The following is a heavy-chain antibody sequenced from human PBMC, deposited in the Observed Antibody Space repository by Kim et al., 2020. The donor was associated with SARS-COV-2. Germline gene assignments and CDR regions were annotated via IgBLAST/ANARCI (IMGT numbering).Heavy chain of an antibody. J-gene: IGHJ5*02. Sequence: SETLSLTCTVSGGSISSYYWSWIRQPPGKGLEWIGYIYYSGSTNYNPSLKSRVTISVDTSKNQFSLKLSSVTAADTAVYYCARVQAMGYDILTAENWFDPWGQGTLVTVSS. CDR3: ARVQAMGYDILTAENWFDP. CDR1: GGSISSYY. CDR2: IYYSGST. V-gene: IGHV4-59*01. D-gene: IGHD3-9*01.